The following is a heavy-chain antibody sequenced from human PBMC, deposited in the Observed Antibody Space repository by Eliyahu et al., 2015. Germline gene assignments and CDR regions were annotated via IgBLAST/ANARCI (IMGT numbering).Heavy chain of an antibody. Sequence: EVKKPGSSVKVSCKASGGTFSSYAISWVRQAPGQGLEWMGGIIPIFGTANYAQKFQGRVTITADKSTSTAYMELSSLRSEDTAVYYCAGPEERYSYGYAAFDIWGQGTMVTVSS. D-gene: IGHD5-18*01. CDR2: IIPIFGTA. CDR3: AGPEERYSYGYAAFDI. J-gene: IGHJ3*02. V-gene: IGHV1-69*06. CDR1: GGTFSSYA.